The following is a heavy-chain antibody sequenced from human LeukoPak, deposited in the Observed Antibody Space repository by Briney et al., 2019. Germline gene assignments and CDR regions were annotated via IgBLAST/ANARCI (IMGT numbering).Heavy chain of an antibody. V-gene: IGHV3-30*18. CDR2: ISYDGSNK. J-gene: IGHJ4*02. CDR1: GFTFSSYG. Sequence: PGGSLRLSCAASGFTFSSYGMHWVRQAPGKGLEWVAVISYDGSNKYYADSVKGRFTISRDNSKNTLYPQMNSLRAEDTAVYYCAKDADPLGYCSGGSCYSFDYWGQGTLVTVSS. D-gene: IGHD2-15*01. CDR3: AKDADPLGYCSGGSCYSFDY.